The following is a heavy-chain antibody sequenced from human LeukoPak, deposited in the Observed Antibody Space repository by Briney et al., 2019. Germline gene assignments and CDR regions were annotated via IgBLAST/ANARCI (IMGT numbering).Heavy chain of an antibody. J-gene: IGHJ3*02. CDR1: GGSISRYY. V-gene: IGHV4-59*01. CDR3: ARELYNWNGRRHAIDI. CDR2: IYYSGST. Sequence: SETLSLTCTVSGGSISRYYWSWVRQPPGKGLEYIGNIYYSGSTNYNPSLKSRVTISLDTSRSQFSLKLTSVTAADTAVYYCARELYNWNGRRHAIDIWGRGTMVTVSS. D-gene: IGHD1-20*01.